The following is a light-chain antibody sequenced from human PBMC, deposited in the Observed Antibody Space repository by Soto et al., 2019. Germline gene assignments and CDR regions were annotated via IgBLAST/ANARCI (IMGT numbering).Light chain of an antibody. CDR2: EDF. CDR3: SSYAGNNVLADV. Sequence: QSALTQPPSASGSPGQSVTISCTGSSSNIGGYDYVSWYHQHPGKAPKLIIYEDFKRPSGVPDRFFGSKSGNTASLTVSGVQAADEADYYCSSYAGNNVLADVFGAGTKLTVL. J-gene: IGLJ1*01. V-gene: IGLV2-8*01. CDR1: SSNIGGYDY.